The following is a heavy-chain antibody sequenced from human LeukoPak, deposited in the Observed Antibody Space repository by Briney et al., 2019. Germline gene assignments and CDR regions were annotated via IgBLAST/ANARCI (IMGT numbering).Heavy chain of an antibody. CDR1: GFSFSGHW. Sequence: GGSLRLSCIASGFSFSGHWMHWARQLPGKGLVWVSPISPTGRTTSYADSVKGRFTVSRDNAKNTLYLQVNNLRAEDTAVYYCARGPNSNWSGLDFWGQGTLLTVSS. D-gene: IGHD6-6*01. CDR3: ARGPNSNWSGLDF. CDR2: ISPTGRTT. V-gene: IGHV3-74*01. J-gene: IGHJ4*02.